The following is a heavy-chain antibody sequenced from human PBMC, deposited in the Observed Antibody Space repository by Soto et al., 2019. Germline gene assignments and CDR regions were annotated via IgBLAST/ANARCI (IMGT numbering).Heavy chain of an antibody. CDR3: ARGSCSSTSCYSFHNWFDP. Sequence: GASVKVSCKASGYTFTSYDMHWVRQATGXGLEWMGWMNPNSGNTGYAQKFQGRVTMTRNTSISTAYMELSSLRSEDTAVYYCARGSCSSTSCYSFHNWFDPRGQGTLVTVTT. V-gene: IGHV1-8*02. CDR1: GYTFTSYD. CDR2: MNPNSGNT. J-gene: IGHJ5*02. D-gene: IGHD2-2*01.